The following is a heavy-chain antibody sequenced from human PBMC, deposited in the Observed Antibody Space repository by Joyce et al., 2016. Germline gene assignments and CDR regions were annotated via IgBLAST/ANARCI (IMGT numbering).Heavy chain of an antibody. CDR2: IYYRGTP. CDR3: ARVPSRGGGYYFDY. Sequence: VQLQESGPGLVKPSQTLSLTCTVSGDSVSGGNYYWSWIRQHPGKGLEWIGYIYYRGTPYYNPSLKGRLTISIDTSNNRLSLKLRSVTAADTALYYCARVPSRGGGYYFDYWGQGTLVTVSS. V-gene: IGHV4-30-4*01. D-gene: IGHD3-10*01. CDR1: GDSVSGGNYY. J-gene: IGHJ4*02.